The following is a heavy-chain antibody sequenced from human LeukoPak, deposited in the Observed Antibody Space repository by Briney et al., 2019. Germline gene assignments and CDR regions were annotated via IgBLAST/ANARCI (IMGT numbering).Heavy chain of an antibody. Sequence: PGGSLRLSCAASGFTFSSHAMGWVRQAPGKGLEWVSAISADSYYTYYADSVQGRFTISRDNSKNTLYPQMNSLRAEDTALYYCANFVDTSMGGNDYWGQGTLVTVSP. CDR1: GFTFSSHA. J-gene: IGHJ4*02. CDR3: ANFVDTSMGGNDY. CDR2: ISADSYYT. V-gene: IGHV3-23*01. D-gene: IGHD5-18*01.